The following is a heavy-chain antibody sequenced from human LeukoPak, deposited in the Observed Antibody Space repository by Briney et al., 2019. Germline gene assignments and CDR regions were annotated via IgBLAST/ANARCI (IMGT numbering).Heavy chain of an antibody. CDR2: INPNSGGT. J-gene: IGHJ4*02. Sequence: GASVKVSCKASGYTFTGYYMHWVRQAPGQGLEWMGWINPNSGGTNYAQKFQGRVTMTRDTSISTAYMELSRLRSDDTAVYYCARGPDYYDSSGYYYYGYWGQGTLVTVSS. D-gene: IGHD3-22*01. CDR1: GYTFTGYY. CDR3: ARGPDYYDSSGYYYYGY. V-gene: IGHV1-2*02.